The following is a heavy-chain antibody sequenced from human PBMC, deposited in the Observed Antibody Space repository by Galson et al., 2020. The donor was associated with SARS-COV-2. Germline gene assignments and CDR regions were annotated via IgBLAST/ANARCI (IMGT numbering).Heavy chain of an antibody. Sequence: GGSLRLSCAASGFTFSSYEMNWVRQAPGKGLEWVSYISSSGSTIYYADSVKGRFNISRDNAKNSLYLQLNSLRAEDTAVYYCARDSELVLLWFGESPNDAFDIWGQGTMVTVSS. CDR2: ISSSGSTI. CDR1: GFTFSSYE. D-gene: IGHD3-10*01. CDR3: ARDSELVLLWFGESPNDAFDI. J-gene: IGHJ3*02. V-gene: IGHV3-48*03.